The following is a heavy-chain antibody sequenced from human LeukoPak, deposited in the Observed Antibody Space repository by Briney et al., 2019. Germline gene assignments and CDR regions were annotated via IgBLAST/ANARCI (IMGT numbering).Heavy chain of an antibody. Sequence: PGGSLRLSCASSGFTFTSHWMSWVRQAPGKGLEGVARMNLDGSEKYYVDCVKGRFTISRHNAKPSLYLEMNSLRAEDRAVYYCARDATYCTNGVCYTRFDYWGQATLVTVSS. J-gene: IGHJ4*02. CDR1: GFTFTSHW. V-gene: IGHV3-7*01. D-gene: IGHD2-8*01. CDR2: MNLDGSEK. CDR3: ARDATYCTNGVCYTRFDY.